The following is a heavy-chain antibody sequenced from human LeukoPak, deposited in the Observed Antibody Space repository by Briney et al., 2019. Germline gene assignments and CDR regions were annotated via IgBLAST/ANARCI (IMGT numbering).Heavy chain of an antibody. D-gene: IGHD3-22*01. CDR2: IYYSGST. Sequence: SETLSLTCSVSGGSISSYYWSWIRQPPGKGLEWIGYIYYSGSTNYNPSLKSRVTISVDTSKNQFSLILSSVTAADTAVYYCARHYYDSGGYFDYWGQGTLVTVSS. CDR3: ARHYYDSGGYFDY. J-gene: IGHJ4*02. CDR1: GGSISSYY. V-gene: IGHV4-59*08.